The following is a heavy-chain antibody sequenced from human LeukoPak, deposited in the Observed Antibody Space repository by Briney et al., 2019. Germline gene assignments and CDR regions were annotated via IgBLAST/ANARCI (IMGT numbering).Heavy chain of an antibody. Sequence: SETLSLTCTVSGGSISSGSYYWSWIRQPAGKGLEWIGRIYTSGSTNYNPSLKSRVTISVDTSKNQFSLKLSSVTAADTAVYYCARRGLVRQYFDYWGQGTLVTVSS. D-gene: IGHD6-19*01. J-gene: IGHJ4*02. CDR1: GGSISSGSYY. V-gene: IGHV4-61*02. CDR2: IYTSGST. CDR3: ARRGLVRQYFDY.